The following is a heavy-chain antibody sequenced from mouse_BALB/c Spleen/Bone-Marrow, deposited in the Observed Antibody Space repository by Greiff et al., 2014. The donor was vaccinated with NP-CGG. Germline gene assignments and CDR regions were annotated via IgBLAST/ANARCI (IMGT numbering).Heavy chain of an antibody. Sequence: LQESGPELVKPGASVRISFKASGYSFTDYIMLWVKQSHGKSLEWIGNINPYYGSTSYNLKFKGKATLTVDKSSSTAYMQLNSLTSEDSAVYYCAREGMDYWGQGTSVTVSS. CDR1: GYSFTDYI. CDR3: AREGMDY. V-gene: IGHV1-39*01. CDR2: INPYYGST. J-gene: IGHJ4*01.